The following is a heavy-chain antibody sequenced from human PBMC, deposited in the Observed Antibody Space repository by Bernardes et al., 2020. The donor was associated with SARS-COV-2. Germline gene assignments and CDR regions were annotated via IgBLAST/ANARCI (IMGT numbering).Heavy chain of an antibody. V-gene: IGHV4-59*01. D-gene: IGHD3-3*01. CDR1: VGSINNSY. J-gene: IGHJ5*02. Sequence: TLSLTCTVSVGSINNSYWSWIRQSPQRGLEWIAFIFYTGNTAYNPSLKSRATISVDTSKNHFSLILRSVTAADTAVYYCARGPITTNNWFDPWGQGTLVTVSS. CDR3: ARGPITTNNWFDP. CDR2: IFYTGNT.